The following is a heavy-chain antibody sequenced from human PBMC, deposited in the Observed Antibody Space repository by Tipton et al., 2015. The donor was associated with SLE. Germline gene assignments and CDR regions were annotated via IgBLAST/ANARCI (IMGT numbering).Heavy chain of an antibody. D-gene: IGHD3-3*01. CDR3: AKEDFGVVIRGDY. Sequence: SLRLSCAASGFTFSNYGMHWVRQAPGKGLEWVAVIRYDGSDKYFTDSVKGRFTISRDNSKNTLYLQMNSLRPEDTAVYYCAKEDFGVVIRGDYWGQGTLVTVSS. CDR2: IRYDGSDK. J-gene: IGHJ4*02. V-gene: IGHV3-30*02. CDR1: GFTFSNYG.